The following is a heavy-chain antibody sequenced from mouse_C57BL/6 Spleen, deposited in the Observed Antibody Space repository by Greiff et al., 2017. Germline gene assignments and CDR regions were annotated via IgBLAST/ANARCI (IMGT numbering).Heavy chain of an antibody. J-gene: IGHJ1*03. Sequence: LVASGPELVKPGASVKIPCKAPGYAFSSSWLNWVKQRPGKGLEWIGRIYPGDGDTNYNGKFKGKATLTADKSSSTGYMQLSSLTSEDSAVYFCAREDYGSSYDYFDVWGTGTTVTGSS. D-gene: IGHD1-1*01. CDR3: AREDYGSSYDYFDV. CDR1: GYAFSSSW. V-gene: IGHV1-82*01. CDR2: IYPGDGDT.